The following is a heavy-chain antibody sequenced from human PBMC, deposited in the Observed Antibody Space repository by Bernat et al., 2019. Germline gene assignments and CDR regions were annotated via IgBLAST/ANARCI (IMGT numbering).Heavy chain of an antibody. CDR3: ARRAPVVVPAAMRPMYRTIDY. CDR2: IYYSGST. Sequence: QLQLQESGPGLVKPSETLSLTCTVSGGSISSSSYYWGWIRQPPGKGLEWIGSIYYSGSTYYNPSLKSRVTISVDTSKNQFSLKLSSVTAADTAVYYCARRAPVVVPAAMRPMYRTIDYWGQGTLVTVSS. D-gene: IGHD2-2*01. CDR1: GGSISSSSYY. V-gene: IGHV4-39*01. J-gene: IGHJ4*02.